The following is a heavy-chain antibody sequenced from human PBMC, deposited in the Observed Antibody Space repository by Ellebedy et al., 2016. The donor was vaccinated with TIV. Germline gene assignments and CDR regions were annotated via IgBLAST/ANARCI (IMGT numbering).Heavy chain of an antibody. V-gene: IGHV4-34*01. D-gene: IGHD3-10*01. J-gene: IGHJ4*02. CDR3: ARFGSY. CDR1: GGSFSGYF. CDR2: INRSGST. Sequence: SETLSLXXTVSGGSFSGYFWSWIRQPPGKGLEWIGEINRSGSTNYSPSLKSRVTISVDTSKNHFSLKLSSVTAADTAVYYCARFGSYWGQGTLVTVSS.